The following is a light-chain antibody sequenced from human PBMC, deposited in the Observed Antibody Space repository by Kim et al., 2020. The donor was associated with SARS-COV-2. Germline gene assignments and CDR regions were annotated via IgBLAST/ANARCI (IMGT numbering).Light chain of an antibody. Sequence: QSVTISCTGTSSDVGGYNYVSWYQQHPGKAPKLMIYDVSKRPSGVHDRFSGSKSGNTASLTISGLQAEDEADYYCCSYAGSYGVVFGGGTQLTVL. V-gene: IGLV2-11*01. CDR1: SSDVGGYNY. CDR3: CSYAGSYGVV. J-gene: IGLJ2*01. CDR2: DVS.